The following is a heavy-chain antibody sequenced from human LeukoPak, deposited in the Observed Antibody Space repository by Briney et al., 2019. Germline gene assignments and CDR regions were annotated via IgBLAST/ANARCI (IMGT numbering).Heavy chain of an antibody. CDR1: GGSISSINY. J-gene: IGHJ4*02. CDR2: MYYSGST. D-gene: IGHD6-6*01. Sequence: SETLSLTCTVSGGSISSINYWGWIRQPPGKGLEWIVSMYYSGSTYNNPSLKSRVTISVDTSKNQFSLKLSSVTAADTAVYYCARATRAARHFDYWGQGTLVTVSS. CDR3: ARATRAARHFDY. V-gene: IGHV4-39*07.